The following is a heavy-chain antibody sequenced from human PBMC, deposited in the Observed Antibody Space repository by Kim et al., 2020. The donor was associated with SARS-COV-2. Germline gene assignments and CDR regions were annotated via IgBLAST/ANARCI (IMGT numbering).Heavy chain of an antibody. CDR1: GFTFSSYS. D-gene: IGHD6-13*01. J-gene: IGHJ3*02. CDR2: ISSSSSYI. Sequence: GGSLRLSCAASGFTFSSYSMNWVRQAPGKGLEWVSSISSSSSYIYYADSVKGRFTISRDNAKNSLYLQMNSLRAEDTAVYYCARPYSSSAKDAFDIWGQGTMVTVSS. CDR3: ARPYSSSAKDAFDI. V-gene: IGHV3-21*01.